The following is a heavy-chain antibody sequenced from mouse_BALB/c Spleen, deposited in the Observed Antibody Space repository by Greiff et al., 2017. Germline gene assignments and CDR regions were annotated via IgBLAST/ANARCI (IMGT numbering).Heavy chain of an antibody. D-gene: IGHD1-1*01. J-gene: IGHJ4*01. CDR3: ARKGVVATNYYAMDY. CDR2: IWSGGST. V-gene: IGHV2-4-1*01. Sequence: VQVVESGPGLVQPSQSLSITCTVSGFSLTSYGVHWVRQSPGKGLEWLGVIWSGGSTDYNAAFISRLSISKDNSKSQVFFKMNSLQADDTAIYYCARKGVVATNYYAMDYWGQGTSVTVSS. CDR1: GFSLTSYG.